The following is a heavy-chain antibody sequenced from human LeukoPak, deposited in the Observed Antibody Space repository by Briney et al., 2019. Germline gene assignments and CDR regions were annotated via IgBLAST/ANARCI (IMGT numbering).Heavy chain of an antibody. CDR2: IIPIFGTA. CDR1: GGTFSSYT. D-gene: IGHD3-16*01. V-gene: IGHV1-69*05. Sequence: SVKVSCKASGGTFSSYTISWVRQAPGQGLEWMGRIIPIFGTANYAQKFQGRVTITTDESTSTAYMELSSLRSEDTAVYYCAIPRRGSYGPFDYWGQGTLVTVSS. J-gene: IGHJ4*02. CDR3: AIPRRGSYGPFDY.